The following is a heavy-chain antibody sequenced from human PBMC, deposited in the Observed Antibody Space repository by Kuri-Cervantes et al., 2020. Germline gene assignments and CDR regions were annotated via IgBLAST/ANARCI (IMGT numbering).Heavy chain of an antibody. CDR1: GYSISSGYY. V-gene: IGHV4-38-2*01. Sequence: SQTLSLTCAVSGYSISSGYYWGWIRQPPGKGLEWIGSIYHSGSTYYNPSLKSRVTISVDTSKNQFSLKLSSVTAADTAVYYCARGGSLSNSYYRYYFDFWGQGTLVTVSS. J-gene: IGHJ4*02. CDR3: ARGGSLSNSYYRYYFDF. CDR2: IYHSGST. D-gene: IGHD1-26*01.